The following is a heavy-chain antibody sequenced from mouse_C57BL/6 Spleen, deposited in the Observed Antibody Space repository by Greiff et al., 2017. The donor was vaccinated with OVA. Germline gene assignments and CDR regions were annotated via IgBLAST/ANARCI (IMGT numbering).Heavy chain of an antibody. CDR1: GFTFSDYG. Sequence: EVQVVESGGGLVKPGGSLKLSCAASGFTFSDYGMHWVRQAPEKGLEWVAYISSGSSTIYYADTVKGRFTISRDNAKNTLYLQMSHLKSEDTAMYYCARLGRDYAMDYWGQGTSVTVSS. V-gene: IGHV5-17*03. CDR2: ISSGSSTI. D-gene: IGHD4-1*01. CDR3: ARLGRDYAMDY. J-gene: IGHJ4*01.